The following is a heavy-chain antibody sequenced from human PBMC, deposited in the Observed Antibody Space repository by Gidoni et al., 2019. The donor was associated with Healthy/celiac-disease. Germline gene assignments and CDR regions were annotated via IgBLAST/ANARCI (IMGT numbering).Heavy chain of an antibody. V-gene: IGHV3-30*18. J-gene: IGHJ4*02. CDR1: GFTFSSYG. Sequence: QVQLVESGGGVVQPGRSLSRSCAASGFTFSSYGMHWVRQAPGKGLEWVAVISYDGSNKYYADSVKGRFTISRDNSKNTLYLQMNSLRAEDTAVYYCAKDRVDYGDYVWAPDYWGQGTLVTVSS. D-gene: IGHD4-17*01. CDR3: AKDRVDYGDYVWAPDY. CDR2: ISYDGSNK.